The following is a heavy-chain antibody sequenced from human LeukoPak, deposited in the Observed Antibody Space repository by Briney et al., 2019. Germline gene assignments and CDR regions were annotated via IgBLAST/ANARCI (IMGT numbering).Heavy chain of an antibody. V-gene: IGHV4-39*07. CDR3: ARDSATRQWLVRDY. J-gene: IGHJ4*02. D-gene: IGHD6-19*01. CDR1: GFSISTSDNY. Sequence: SETLSLTCIVSGFSISTSDNYWGWIRQPPGKGLEWIGSIHNSGSTYYNPSLKSRVTISVDTSKNQFSLKLSSVTAADTAVYYCARDSATRQWLVRDYWGQGTLVTVSS. CDR2: IHNSGST.